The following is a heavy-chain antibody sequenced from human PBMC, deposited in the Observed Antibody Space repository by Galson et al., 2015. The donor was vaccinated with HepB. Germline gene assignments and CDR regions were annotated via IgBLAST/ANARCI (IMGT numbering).Heavy chain of an antibody. Sequence: SLRLSCAASGFTFRDYYMTWIRQAPGKGLEWVSYIGPSGETVDFVDSVKGRFTVSRDNAKNSLYLQMNSLRVEDTAVYYCARDPVGRPVYWGQGILVTVSS. D-gene: IGHD1-26*01. J-gene: IGHJ4*02. CDR2: IGPSGETV. CDR3: ARDPVGRPVY. V-gene: IGHV3-11*01. CDR1: GFTFRDYY.